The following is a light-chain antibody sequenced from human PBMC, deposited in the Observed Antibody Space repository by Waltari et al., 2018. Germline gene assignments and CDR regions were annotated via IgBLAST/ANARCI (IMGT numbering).Light chain of an antibody. Sequence: DIQMTQSPSTLSASVGDRVTTTCRASQSISSWLAWYQQKPGKAPKLLIYKASSLESGVPSRFSGSGSGTEFTLTISSLQPDDFATYYCQQYNSYSSVTFGQGTKLEIK. CDR3: QQYNSYSSVT. CDR2: KAS. J-gene: IGKJ2*01. V-gene: IGKV1-5*03. CDR1: QSISSW.